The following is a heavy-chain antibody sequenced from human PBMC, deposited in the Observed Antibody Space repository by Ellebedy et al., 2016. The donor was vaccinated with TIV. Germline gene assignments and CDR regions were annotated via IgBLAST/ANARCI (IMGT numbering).Heavy chain of an antibody. D-gene: IGHD2-15*01. CDR2: IKQDGSEK. CDR1: GFTFSSYW. J-gene: IGHJ6*02. CDR3: ARVGSIVVVVAASYGMDV. Sequence: GESLKISCAASGFTFSSYWMSWVRQAPGKGLEWVANIKQDGSEKYYVDSVKGRFTISRDNAKNSLYLQMNSLRAEDTAVYYCARVGSIVVVVAASYGMDVWGQGTTVTVSS. V-gene: IGHV3-7*01.